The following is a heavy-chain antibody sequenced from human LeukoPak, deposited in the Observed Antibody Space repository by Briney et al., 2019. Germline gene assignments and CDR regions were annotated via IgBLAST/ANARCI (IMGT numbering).Heavy chain of an antibody. CDR3: AKDPSRDNWKGESYFDY. V-gene: IGHV3-30*18. CDR1: GFTFSSYG. J-gene: IGHJ4*02. CDR2: ISYDGSNK. Sequence: RSLRLSCDASGFTFSSYGMLLVRQAPGKGLEWVAVISYDGSNKYYADSVKGRFTISRDNSKNTLYLQMNSLRAEDTAVYYCAKDPSRDNWKGESYFDYWGQGTLVTVSS. D-gene: IGHD1-1*01.